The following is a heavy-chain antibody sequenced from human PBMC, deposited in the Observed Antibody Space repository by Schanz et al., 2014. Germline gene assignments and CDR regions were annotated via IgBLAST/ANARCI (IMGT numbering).Heavy chain of an antibody. CDR2: ISGRDGST. D-gene: IGHD1-20*01. CDR3: ANNWNLDY. V-gene: IGHV3-23*04. CDR1: GFTFSSYA. Sequence: EVQLVESGGGLVQPRGSLRLSCAASGFTFSSYAMTWVRQAPGMGLEWVSAISGRDGSTYYADSVRGRFTISRDNSKNTLYLQMNSLRAEDTAVYYCANNWNLDYWGQGTLVTVSS. J-gene: IGHJ4*02.